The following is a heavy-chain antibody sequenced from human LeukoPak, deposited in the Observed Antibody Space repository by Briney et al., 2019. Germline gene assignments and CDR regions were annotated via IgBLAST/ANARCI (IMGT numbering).Heavy chain of an antibody. V-gene: IGHV1-2*02. CDR2: INPNSGDT. CDR3: ARDRRGSYFPDF. Sequence: GASVKVSCKASGYTLTDYYMHWVRQAPGQGLEWMGWINPNSGDTNYAQKFQGRVTMTRDTSISTAYMELSRLASDDTAVYYCARDRRGSYFPDFWGQGTLVTVSS. D-gene: IGHD1-26*01. J-gene: IGHJ4*02. CDR1: GYTLTDYY.